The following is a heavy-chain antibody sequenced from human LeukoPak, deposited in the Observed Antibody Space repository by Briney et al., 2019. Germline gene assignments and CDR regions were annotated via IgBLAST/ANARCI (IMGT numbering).Heavy chain of an antibody. CDR1: GYTFTSYD. CDR2: MNPNSGNT. V-gene: IGHV1-8*03. J-gene: IGHJ6*03. CDR3: ARGLLRRGYDFWSGYYPGGYYYYMDV. Sequence: ASVKVSCKASGYTFTSYDINWVRQATGQGREWMGWMNPNSGNTGYAQKFQGRVTITRNTSISTAYMELSSLRSEDTAVYYCARGLLRRGYDFWSGYYPGGYYYYMDVWGKGTTVTVSS. D-gene: IGHD3-3*01.